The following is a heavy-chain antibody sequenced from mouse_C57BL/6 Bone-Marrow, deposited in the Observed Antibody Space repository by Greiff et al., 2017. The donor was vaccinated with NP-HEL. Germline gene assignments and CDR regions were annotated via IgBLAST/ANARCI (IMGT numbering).Heavy chain of an antibody. CDR2: IYPRDGST. D-gene: IGHD2-5*01. J-gene: IGHJ4*01. CDR3: AREGAYYSNLYAMDY. V-gene: IGHV1-85*01. Sequence: QVQLQQSGPELVKPGASVKLSCKASRYTFTSYDINWVKQRPGQGLEWIGWIYPRDGSTKYNEKFKGKATLTVDTSSSTAYMELHSLTSEDSAVYFCAREGAYYSNLYAMDYWGQGTSVTVSS. CDR1: RYTFTSYD.